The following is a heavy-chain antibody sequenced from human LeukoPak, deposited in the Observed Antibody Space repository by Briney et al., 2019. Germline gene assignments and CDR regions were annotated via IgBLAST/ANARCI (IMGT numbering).Heavy chain of an antibody. CDR1: GFTFGKYW. Sequence: GGSLRLSCVASGFTFGKYWMSWVRQAPGKGLEWVANIKLDGSEKNYVDSVKGRFTISRDNTKNSLYLQMNSLRAEDTAVFYCARDQYDTWSRRGNFDSWGQGTLVTVSS. D-gene: IGHD3-3*01. J-gene: IGHJ4*02. V-gene: IGHV3-7*03. CDR3: ARDQYDTWSRRGNFDS. CDR2: IKLDGSEK.